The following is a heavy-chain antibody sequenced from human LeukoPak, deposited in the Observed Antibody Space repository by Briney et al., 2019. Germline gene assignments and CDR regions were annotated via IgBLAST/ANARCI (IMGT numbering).Heavy chain of an antibody. V-gene: IGHV3-30*02. J-gene: IGHJ4*02. D-gene: IGHD3-22*01. Sequence: GGSLRLSCAASGFTFSSYGMHWVRQAPGKGLEWVAFIRYDGSNKYYADSVKGRFTISRDNSKNTLYLQMNSLRAEDTAVYYCAKRWDYYDSSGYKEFDNWGQGTLVTVSS. CDR1: GFTFSSYG. CDR3: AKRWDYYDSSGYKEFDN. CDR2: IRYDGSNK.